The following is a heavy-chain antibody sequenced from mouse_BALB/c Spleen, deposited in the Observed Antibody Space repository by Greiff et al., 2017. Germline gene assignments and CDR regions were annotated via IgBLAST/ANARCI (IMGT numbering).Heavy chain of an antibody. Sequence: EVKLVESGPGLVKPSQSLSVTCTVTGYSITSDYAWNWIRQFPGNKLEWMGYISYSGSTSYNPSLKSRISITRDTSKNQFFLQLNSVTTEDTATYYCARRGYYGSLYAMDYWGQGTSVTVSS. CDR2: ISYSGST. V-gene: IGHV3-2*02. CDR3: ARRGYYGSLYAMDY. D-gene: IGHD1-1*01. CDR1: GYSITSDYA. J-gene: IGHJ4*01.